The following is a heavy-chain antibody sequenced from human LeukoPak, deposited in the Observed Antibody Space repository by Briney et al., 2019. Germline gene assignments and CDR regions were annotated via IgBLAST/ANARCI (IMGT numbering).Heavy chain of an antibody. CDR1: GFTFTSSA. Sequence: TSVKVSCKASGFTFTSSAMQWVRQARGQRLEWIGWIVVGSGNTNYPQKFQERVTITKDMSTSTAYMELSSLRSEDTAVYYCAAEPGIAAAGRVYDYWGQGTLVTVSS. CDR3: AAEPGIAAAGRVYDY. D-gene: IGHD6-13*01. V-gene: IGHV1-58*02. CDR2: IVVGSGNT. J-gene: IGHJ4*02.